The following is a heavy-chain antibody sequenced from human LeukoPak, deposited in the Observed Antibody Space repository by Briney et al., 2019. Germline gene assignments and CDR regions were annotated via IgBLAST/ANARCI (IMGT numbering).Heavy chain of an antibody. D-gene: IGHD5-12*01. CDR2: ISAYNGNT. Sequence: ASVKVSCKASGYTFTSYGINWVRQAPGQGLEWMGWISAYNGNTNYAQRLQGRVTMTTDTSTSTAYMELRSMRSDDTAVYYCARDDALVATGSFDYWGQGTLVTVSS. CDR3: ARDDALVATGSFDY. CDR1: GYTFTSYG. J-gene: IGHJ4*02. V-gene: IGHV1-18*01.